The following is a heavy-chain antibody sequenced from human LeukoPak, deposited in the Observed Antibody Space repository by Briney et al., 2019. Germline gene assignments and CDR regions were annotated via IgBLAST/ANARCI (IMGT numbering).Heavy chain of an antibody. CDR1: GFTFSSYS. CDR3: ARAGRFFDAFDI. Sequence: GGSLRLSCVASGFTFSSYSMNWVRQAPGKGLEWVSYISSSSSTIYCADSVKGRFTISRENAKNSLYLQMNSLRAEDTAVYYCARAGRFFDAFDIWGQGTMVTVSS. CDR2: ISSSSSTI. D-gene: IGHD3-10*01. J-gene: IGHJ3*02. V-gene: IGHV3-48*01.